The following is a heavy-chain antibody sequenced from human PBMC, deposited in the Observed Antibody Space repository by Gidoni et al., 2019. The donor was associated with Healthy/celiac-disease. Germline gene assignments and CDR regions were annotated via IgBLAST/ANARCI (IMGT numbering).Heavy chain of an antibody. J-gene: IGHJ3*02. CDR3: ARADYGGNRGRGAFDI. Sequence: QVQLVQSGAEVQKPGSSVKVYCKASGGTFSRYAISWVRKAPGQGREWMGGIIPIFGTANYAQKFQGRVTITADESTSTAYMELSSLRSEDTAVYYCARADYGGNRGRGAFDIWGQGTMVTVSS. CDR2: IIPIFGTA. D-gene: IGHD4-17*01. CDR1: GGTFSRYA. V-gene: IGHV1-69*01.